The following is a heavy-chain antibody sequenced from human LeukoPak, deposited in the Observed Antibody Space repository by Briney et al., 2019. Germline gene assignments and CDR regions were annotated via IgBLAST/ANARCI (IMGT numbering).Heavy chain of an antibody. CDR2: INHSGST. Sequence: SETLSLTCAVYGGSFSGYYWSWIRQPPGKGLEWIGEINHSGSTNYNPSLKSRVTISVDTSKNQFSLKLSSVTAADTAVYYCARGRMAPYYYYYYMDVWGKGTTVTVSS. D-gene: IGHD2-8*01. V-gene: IGHV4-34*01. J-gene: IGHJ6*03. CDR1: GGSFSGYY. CDR3: ARGRMAPYYYYYYMDV.